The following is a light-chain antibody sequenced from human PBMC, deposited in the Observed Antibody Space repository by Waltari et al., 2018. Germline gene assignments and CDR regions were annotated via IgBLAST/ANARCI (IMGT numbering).Light chain of an antibody. CDR1: QSVRSY. CDR3: QHRRVWPLT. J-gene: IGKJ4*01. Sequence: IVLTQSPATLSLFPGERATLSCRASQSVRSYLAWYQQKPGQAPRLLIYDTSYRATGVPVRFSGSGSGTDYTLTISSLEPEDFAVYYCQHRRVWPLTFGGGTKVEMK. V-gene: IGKV3-11*01. CDR2: DTS.